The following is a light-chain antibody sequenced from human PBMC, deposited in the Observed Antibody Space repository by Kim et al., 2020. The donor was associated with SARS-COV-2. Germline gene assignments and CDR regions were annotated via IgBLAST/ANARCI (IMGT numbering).Light chain of an antibody. J-gene: IGKJ2*01. CDR1: ENIDTW. Sequence: CAAVGDRVTITCRASENIDTWLAWYQQKPGRAPSLLIYLASTLESGVPSRFSGTGSGTEFSLSITSLQPDDFATYYCQHYSRFPYTFGQGTKLEI. CDR3: QHYSRFPYT. V-gene: IGKV1-5*03. CDR2: LAS.